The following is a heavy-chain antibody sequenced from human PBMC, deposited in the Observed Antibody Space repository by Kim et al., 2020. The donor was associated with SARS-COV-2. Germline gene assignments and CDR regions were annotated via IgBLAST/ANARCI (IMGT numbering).Heavy chain of an antibody. CDR3: ARGPLKRYGMDV. CDR2: IGGDGEKT. J-gene: IGHJ6*01. CDR1: GFTFSTYA. V-gene: IGHV3-23*01. Sequence: GGSLRLSCAAAGFTFSTYAMSWVRQAPGRGLEWVSIIGGDGEKTYYADSVKGRFTISRDNSRNTVSLQMSGLRVEDTAGYYCARGPLKRYGMDVWGQGNT.